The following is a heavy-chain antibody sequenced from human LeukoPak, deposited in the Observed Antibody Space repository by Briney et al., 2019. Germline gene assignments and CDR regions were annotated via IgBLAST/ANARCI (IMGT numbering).Heavy chain of an antibody. D-gene: IGHD6-13*01. V-gene: IGHV3-30*18. CDR1: GFTFSSYG. CDR3: AKDPLGYSHSSPGDY. CDR2: ISHDGSNK. J-gene: IGHJ4*02. Sequence: GASLRLSCAASGFTFSSYGMHWVRQAPGKGLEWVALISHDGSNKYYADSVKGRFTISRDNPKNTLYLQMNSLRPDDMAVYYCAKDPLGYSHSSPGDYWGQGTLVTVSS.